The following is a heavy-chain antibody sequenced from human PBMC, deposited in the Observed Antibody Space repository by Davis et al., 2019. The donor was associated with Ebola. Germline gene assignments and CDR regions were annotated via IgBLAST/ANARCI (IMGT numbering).Heavy chain of an antibody. CDR1: GGSFSGYY. J-gene: IGHJ6*02. V-gene: IGHV4-34*01. D-gene: IGHD3-16*02. CDR2: INHSGST. CDR3: ARGGDYIWGSYRYSYYYGMDV. Sequence: SETLSLTCVVYGGSFSGYYWSWIRQPPGKGLECIGEINHSGSTNYNPSLKGRVTISVDTSKNQFSLKLSSVTAADTAVYYCARGGDYIWGSYRYSYYYGMDVWGQGTTVTVSS.